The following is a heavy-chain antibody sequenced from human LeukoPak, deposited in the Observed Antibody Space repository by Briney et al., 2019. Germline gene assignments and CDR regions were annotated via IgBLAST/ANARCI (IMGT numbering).Heavy chain of an antibody. J-gene: IGHJ3*02. V-gene: IGHV3-23*01. CDR2: ISGSGGST. D-gene: IGHD2-2*01. Sequence: GGSLRLSCAASGFTFSSYAMSWVRQAPGKGLEWVSTISGSGGSTYYADSVKGRFTISRDNSNNTLYLQMNSLRAEDTAVYYCAKDLVVVPAAMPHDAFDIWGQGTMVTVSS. CDR3: AKDLVVVPAAMPHDAFDI. CDR1: GFTFSSYA.